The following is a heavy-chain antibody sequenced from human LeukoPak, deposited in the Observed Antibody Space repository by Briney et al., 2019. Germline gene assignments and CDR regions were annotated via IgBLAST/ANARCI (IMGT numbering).Heavy chain of an antibody. CDR1: GYTFTSYG. J-gene: IGHJ6*02. Sequence: ASVKVSCKPSGYTFTSYGISWVRKAPGQGLEWMGWISAYNGNANYAQNFQGRVTMTADTSTRTAYMELRSLRSDDTAVYYCARDLHNYYGMDDWGQGTTVTVSS. CDR3: ARDLHNYYGMDD. V-gene: IGHV1-18*01. CDR2: ISAYNGNA.